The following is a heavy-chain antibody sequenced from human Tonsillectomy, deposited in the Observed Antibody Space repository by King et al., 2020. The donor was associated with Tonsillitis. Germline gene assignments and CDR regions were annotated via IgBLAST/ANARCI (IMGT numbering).Heavy chain of an antibody. J-gene: IGHJ5*02. V-gene: IGHV3-73*01. Sequence: VQLVESGGGLVQPGGSLKLSCAASGFTFSGSAMHWVRQASGKGLEWVGRIRSKANSYATAYAASVKGRFTISRDDSKNTAYLQMNSLKTEDTAVDYCSRRDSSGYFYPWGQGTLVTVSS. CDR2: IRSKANSYAT. D-gene: IGHD3-22*01. CDR1: GFTFSGSA. CDR3: SRRDSSGYFYP.